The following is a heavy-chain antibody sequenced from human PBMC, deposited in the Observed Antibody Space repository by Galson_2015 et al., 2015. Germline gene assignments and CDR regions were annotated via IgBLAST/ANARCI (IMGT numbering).Heavy chain of an antibody. D-gene: IGHD4-17*01. J-gene: IGHJ4*02. CDR1: GFTFSSYS. Sequence: SLRLSCAASGFTFSSYSMNWVRQAPGKGLEWVSSISSSSSYIYYADSVKGRFTISRDNAKNSLYLQMNSLRAEDTAVYYCARGHGDYASLDYWGPGTLVTVSS. CDR2: ISSSSSYI. V-gene: IGHV3-21*01. CDR3: ARGHGDYASLDY.